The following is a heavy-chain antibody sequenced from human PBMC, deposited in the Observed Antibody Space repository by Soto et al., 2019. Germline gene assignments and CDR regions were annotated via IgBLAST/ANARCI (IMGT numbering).Heavy chain of an antibody. CDR1: GGSISSSSYY. D-gene: IGHD6-6*01. CDR3: ARQLGSSIAARPTNWFDP. Sequence: SETLSLTCTVSGGSISSSSYYWGWIRLPPGKGLEWIGSIYYSGSTYYNPSLKSRVTISVDTSKNQFSLKLSSVTAADTAVYYYARQLGSSIAARPTNWFDPWGQGTLVTVSS. CDR2: IYYSGST. J-gene: IGHJ5*02. V-gene: IGHV4-39*01.